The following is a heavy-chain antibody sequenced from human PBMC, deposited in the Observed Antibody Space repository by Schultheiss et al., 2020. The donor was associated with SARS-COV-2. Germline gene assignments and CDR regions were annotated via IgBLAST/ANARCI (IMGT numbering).Heavy chain of an antibody. CDR1: GGSISSSSYY. Sequence: SETLSLTCTVSGGSISSSSYYWGWIRQPPGKGLEWIGYIYYSGSTNYNPSLKSRVTISVDTSKNQFSLKLSSVTAADTAVYYCARAGYSSSWYPNRWYYFDYWGQGTLVTVSS. CDR3: ARAGYSSSWYPNRWYYFDY. CDR2: IYYSGST. D-gene: IGHD6-13*01. V-gene: IGHV4-61*05. J-gene: IGHJ4*02.